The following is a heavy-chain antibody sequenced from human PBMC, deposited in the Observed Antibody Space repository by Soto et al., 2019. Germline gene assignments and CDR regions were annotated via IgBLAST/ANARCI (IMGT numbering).Heavy chain of an antibody. D-gene: IGHD2-15*01. CDR2: ISWNGNSI. Sequence: EVQLVESGGGLVQPGRSLRVSCAASGFTFDDYAMHWVRQAPGMGLEWVSGISWNGNSIGYADSVRGRFTISRDNAKNSLYLQMNSLRVEDTALYYCARGPLRIYYYYMDVWGKGTTVTVSS. J-gene: IGHJ6*03. CDR1: GFTFDDYA. V-gene: IGHV3-9*01. CDR3: ARGPLRIYYYYMDV.